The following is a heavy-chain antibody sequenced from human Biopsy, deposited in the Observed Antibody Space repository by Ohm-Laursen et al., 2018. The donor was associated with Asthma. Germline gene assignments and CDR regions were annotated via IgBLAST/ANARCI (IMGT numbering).Heavy chain of an antibody. V-gene: IGHV1-24*01. Sequence: GASVKVSCKAPGGTSSNFAISWVRQAPGLGLEWLGGHDHEEGGTVNARRFQGRVTMTEDTSTDTAYMELSSLSSDDTAVYYCASDFPKDYVRYNFQFWGQGTLVTVSS. CDR2: HDHEEGGT. J-gene: IGHJ4*02. D-gene: IGHD4-17*01. CDR1: GGTSSNFA. CDR3: ASDFPKDYVRYNFQF.